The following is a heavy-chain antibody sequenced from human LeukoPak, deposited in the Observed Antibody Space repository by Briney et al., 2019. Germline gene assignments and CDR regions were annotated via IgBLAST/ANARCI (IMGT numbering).Heavy chain of an antibody. CDR2: IYYPETT. D-gene: IGHD6-19*01. Sequence: SETLSLTCTVSGGSISSSGFYWGWIRQPPGKGLEWIGSIYYPETTYYNPSLKSRVTISVDTSKNQFSLKLSSVTAADTAVYYCVRENYSSGWYGIIDYWGQGTLVTVSS. J-gene: IGHJ4*02. CDR3: VRENYSSGWYGIIDY. V-gene: IGHV4-39*07. CDR1: GGSISSSGFY.